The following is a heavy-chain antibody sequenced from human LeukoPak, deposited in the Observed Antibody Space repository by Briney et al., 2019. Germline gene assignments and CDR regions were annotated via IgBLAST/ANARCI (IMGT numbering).Heavy chain of an antibody. V-gene: IGHV1-8*01. J-gene: IGHJ4*02. D-gene: IGHD3-10*01. CDR2: MNPNSANT. Sequence: SVKVSCKASGYTFTSYDINWVRQATRQGLEWMGWMNPNSANTGYAQNFQGRVTMTRNTSISTAYMELSSLRSEDTAVYYCAIRFSRGSGSAIDYWGQGTLVTVSS. CDR1: GYTFTSYD. CDR3: AIRFSRGSGSAIDY.